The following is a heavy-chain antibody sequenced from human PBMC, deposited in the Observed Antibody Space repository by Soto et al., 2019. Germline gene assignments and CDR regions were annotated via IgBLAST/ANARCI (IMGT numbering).Heavy chain of an antibody. J-gene: IGHJ4*02. Sequence: GGSLRLSCAASGFTFSSYAMSWVRQAPGKGLEWVSVISGSGGNTYYADFVKGRFTISRDNSKNTLYLQMNSLRAEDTAVYYCAKFRGAPRSSYYLDYWGQGTLVTVSS. V-gene: IGHV3-23*01. D-gene: IGHD2-21*01. CDR2: ISGSGGNT. CDR3: AKFRGAPRSSYYLDY. CDR1: GFTFSSYA.